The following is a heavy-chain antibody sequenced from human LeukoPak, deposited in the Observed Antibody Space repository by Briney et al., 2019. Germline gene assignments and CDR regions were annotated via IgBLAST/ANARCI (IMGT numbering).Heavy chain of an antibody. V-gene: IGHV3-23*01. CDR3: ARNENSGWGYFDY. CDR1: GLSFGFYA. Sequence: GGSLRLSCAASGLSFGFYAMSWVRQAPGKGLEWVSSISGGGAGTYYADSVRGRFTISRDNSKDTLYLQMNSLRAEDTAVYYCARNENSGWGYFDYWGQGTLVTVSS. CDR2: ISGGGAGT. J-gene: IGHJ4*02. D-gene: IGHD5-12*01.